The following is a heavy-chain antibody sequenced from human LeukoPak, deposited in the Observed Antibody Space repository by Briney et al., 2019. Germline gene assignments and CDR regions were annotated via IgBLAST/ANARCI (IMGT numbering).Heavy chain of an antibody. CDR1: GGSISSYY. Sequence: PSETLSLTCTVSGGSISSYYWSWIRQPPGKGLEWIGYIYYSGSTNYNPSLKSRVTISVDTSKNQFSLKLSSVTAADTAVYYCAGGYCSGGSCRRYYYGMDVWGQGTTVTVSS. CDR3: AGGYCSGGSCRRYYYGMDV. J-gene: IGHJ6*02. CDR2: IYYSGST. V-gene: IGHV4-59*01. D-gene: IGHD2-15*01.